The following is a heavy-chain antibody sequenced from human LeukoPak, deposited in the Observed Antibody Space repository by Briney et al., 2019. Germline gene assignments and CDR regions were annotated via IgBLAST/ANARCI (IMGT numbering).Heavy chain of an antibody. CDR2: ISSSSSYI. J-gene: IGHJ4*02. Sequence: GSLRLSCAASGFTFSSYSMNWVRQAPGKGLEWVSSISSSSSYIYYADSVKGRFTISRDNAKNSLYLQMNSLRAEDTAVYYCARGSVVIAVAGVYFDYWGQGTLVTVSS. D-gene: IGHD6-19*01. V-gene: IGHV3-21*01. CDR3: ARGSVVIAVAGVYFDY. CDR1: GFTFSSYS.